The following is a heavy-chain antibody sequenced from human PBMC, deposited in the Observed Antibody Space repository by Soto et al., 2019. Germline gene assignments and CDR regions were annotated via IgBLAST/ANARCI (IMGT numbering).Heavy chain of an antibody. CDR3: ARGGSETYYYYYGMDV. V-gene: IGHV4-31*03. CDR2: IYYSGST. J-gene: IGHJ6*02. Sequence: SETLSLTCTVSGGSISSGGYYWSWIRQHPGKGLEWIGYIYYSGSTYYNPSLKSRVTISVDTSKNQFSLKLSSVTAADTAVYYCARGGSETYYYYYGMDVWGQGTTVTVSS. CDR1: GGSISSGGYY. D-gene: IGHD3-10*01.